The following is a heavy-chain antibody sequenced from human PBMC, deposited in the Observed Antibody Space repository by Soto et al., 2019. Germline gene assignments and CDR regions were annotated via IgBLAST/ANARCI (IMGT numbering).Heavy chain of an antibody. V-gene: IGHV4-59*08. CDR2: IYYSGSI. D-gene: IGHD6-13*01. Sequence: SETLSLTCTVSGGSISSYYWSWIRQPPGKGLEWIGYIYYSGSINYNPSLKSRVTISVDTSKNQFSLKLSSVTAADTAVYYCAVAAAGTGWFDPWGQGTLVTVSS. CDR3: AVAAAGTGWFDP. CDR1: GGSISSYY. J-gene: IGHJ5*02.